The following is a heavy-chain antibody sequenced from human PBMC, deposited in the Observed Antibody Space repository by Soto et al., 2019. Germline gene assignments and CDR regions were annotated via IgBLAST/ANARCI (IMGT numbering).Heavy chain of an antibody. Sequence: PGGALRLSCAACGFTFRNYWMHSVRQAPGKGLVWVSRVNSDGDTTYYADSVKGRFTISRDNAKNTLHLQMNRLGAEDTAVYYCASNYAYAEGYYFYGIDVWGQGTTVTVSS. D-gene: IGHD3-16*01. CDR2: VNSDGDTT. J-gene: IGHJ6*02. CDR1: GFTFRNYW. CDR3: ASNYAYAEGYYFYGIDV. V-gene: IGHV3-74*01.